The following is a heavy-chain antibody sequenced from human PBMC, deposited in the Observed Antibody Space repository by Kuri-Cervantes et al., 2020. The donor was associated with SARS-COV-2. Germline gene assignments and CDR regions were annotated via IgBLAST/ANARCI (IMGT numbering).Heavy chain of an antibody. J-gene: IGHJ4*02. CDR3: ARDVGGSSIAASFDY. CDR1: GYTFTSYG. Sequence: ASVKVSCKASGYTFTSYGISWVRQAPGQGLEWMGWISAYNGNTNYAQKLQGRVTMTRDTSISTAYMELSRLRSDDTAVYYCARDVGGSSIAASFDYWGQGTLVTVSS. V-gene: IGHV1-18*01. D-gene: IGHD6-6*01. CDR2: ISAYNGNT.